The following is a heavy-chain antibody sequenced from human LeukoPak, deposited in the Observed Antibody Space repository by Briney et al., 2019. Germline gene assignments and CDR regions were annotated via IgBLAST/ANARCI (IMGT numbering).Heavy chain of an antibody. V-gene: IGHV4-39*01. CDR3: ARGLSSGGGSSSYYFDY. Sequence: SETLSLTCTVSGGSISSNSYYWGWIRQPPGKGLEWIGSIYYSGSTYHNPSLNSRVTISVDTSKNQFSLKLSSVTAADTAVYYCARGLSSGGGSSSYYFDYWGQGTLVTVSS. D-gene: IGHD6-6*01. CDR1: GGSISSNSYY. J-gene: IGHJ4*02. CDR2: IYYSGST.